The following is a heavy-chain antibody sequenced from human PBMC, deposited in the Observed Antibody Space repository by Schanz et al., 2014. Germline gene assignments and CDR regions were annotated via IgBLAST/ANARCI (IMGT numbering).Heavy chain of an antibody. V-gene: IGHV3-74*01. J-gene: IGHJ6*02. CDR1: GLTLSDYW. D-gene: IGHD6-6*01. CDR2: IRADGRMT. CDR3: VREGSSSPDCCYYNGMDV. Sequence: EVQLVESGGGLVEPGGSLRLSCEASGLTLSDYWMHWVRQAPGKGPEWISHIRADGRMTNYAASVEGRFTISRDNAKNSLHLQMNSLRAEDTAVYYCVREGSSSPDCCYYNGMDVWGQGTTVTVSS.